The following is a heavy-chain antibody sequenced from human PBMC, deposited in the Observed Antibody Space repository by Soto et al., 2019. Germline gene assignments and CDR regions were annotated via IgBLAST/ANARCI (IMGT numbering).Heavy chain of an antibody. CDR2: ISSSSRYI. Sequence: PGGSLRLSCAASGFTFSSYSMNWVRQAPGKGLEGGSSISSSSRYIYYADSVKGRFTISIDNSKNPLYLQMNSLRAEDTAVYYCARDQERVLRFLAWLLRLYGMDVWGQGTTVTVSS. V-gene: IGHV3-21*01. CDR3: ARDQERVLRFLAWLLRLYGMDV. J-gene: IGHJ6*02. D-gene: IGHD3-3*01. CDR1: GFTFSSYS.